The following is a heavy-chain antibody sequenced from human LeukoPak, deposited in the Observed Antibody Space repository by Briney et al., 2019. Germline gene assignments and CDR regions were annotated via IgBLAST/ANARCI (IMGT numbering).Heavy chain of an antibody. CDR1: GGSISSSNW. CDR2: IYHSGST. D-gene: IGHD6-19*01. V-gene: IGHV4-4*02. CDR3: AREMAVASTPMGMDV. J-gene: IGHJ6*03. Sequence: SGTLSLTCAVSGGSISSSNWWSWVRQPPGKGLEWIGEIYHSGSTNYNPSLKSRVTISVDTSKNQFSLELNSVTAADTAVYYCAREMAVASTPMGMDVWGKGTTVTISS.